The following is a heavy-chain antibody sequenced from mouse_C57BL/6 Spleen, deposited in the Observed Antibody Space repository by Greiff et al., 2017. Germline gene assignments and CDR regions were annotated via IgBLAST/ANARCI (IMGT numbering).Heavy chain of an antibody. J-gene: IGHJ1*03. V-gene: IGHV1-62-2*01. Sequence: VQLQESGAELVKPGASVKLSCKASGYTFTEYTIHWVKQRSGQGLEWIGWFYPGSGSIKYNEKFKDKATLTADKSSSTVYMELSRLTSEDSAVYFCARHEGAPYYGNYEGYFDVWGTGTTVTVSS. CDR1: GYTFTEYT. CDR3: ARHEGAPYYGNYEGYFDV. D-gene: IGHD2-10*01. CDR2: FYPGSGSI.